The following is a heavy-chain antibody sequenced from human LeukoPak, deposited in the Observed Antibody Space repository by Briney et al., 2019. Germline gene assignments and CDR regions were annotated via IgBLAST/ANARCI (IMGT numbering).Heavy chain of an antibody. CDR2: ISGSGGST. J-gene: IGHJ4*02. D-gene: IGHD6-13*01. CDR3: ASDVSIAAVTSCLDY. V-gene: IGHV3-23*01. CDR1: GFTFSSYA. Sequence: PGGSLRLSCAASGFTFSSYAMSWVRQAPGKGLEWVSAISGSGGSTYYADSVKGRFTISRDNSKNTLYLQMNSLRAEDTAVYYCASDVSIAAVTSCLDYWGQGTLVTVSS.